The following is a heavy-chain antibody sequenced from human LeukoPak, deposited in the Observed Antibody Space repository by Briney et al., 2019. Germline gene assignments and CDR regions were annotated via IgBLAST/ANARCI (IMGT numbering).Heavy chain of an antibody. CDR1: GFTFNNYE. CDR3: AKGSIVGATSYYYMDV. D-gene: IGHD1-26*01. J-gene: IGHJ6*03. CDR2: ISGSGGRT. V-gene: IGHV3-23*01. Sequence: GGSLRLSCVASGFTFNNYEMNWVRQAPGKGLEWVSGISGSGGRTYYADSVKGRFTISRDNSKNTLYLQMNSLRAEDTAVYYCAKGSIVGATSYYYMDVWGKGTTVTMSS.